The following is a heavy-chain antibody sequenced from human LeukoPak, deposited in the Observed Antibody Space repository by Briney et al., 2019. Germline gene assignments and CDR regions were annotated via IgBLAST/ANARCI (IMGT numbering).Heavy chain of an antibody. Sequence: QPGRSLRLSCAASGFTFSSYGMHWVRQAPGKGLEWVAVISYDGSNKYYADSVKGRFTISRGNSKNTLYLQMNSLRAEDTAVYYCAKATGSIAAAGTGWYFDYWGQGTLVTVSS. CDR3: AKATGSIAAAGTGWYFDY. CDR2: ISYDGSNK. J-gene: IGHJ4*02. V-gene: IGHV3-30*18. D-gene: IGHD6-13*01. CDR1: GFTFSSYG.